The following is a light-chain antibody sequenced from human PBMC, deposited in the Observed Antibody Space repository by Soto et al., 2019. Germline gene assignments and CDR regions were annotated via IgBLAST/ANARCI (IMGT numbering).Light chain of an antibody. CDR3: QQYNRWPFT. J-gene: IGKJ3*01. Sequence: EMVMTQSPVTLSVSPGESATLSCRASQSVISNLAWYQQKPGQAPRLLIYGASTRATGIPDRFSGSGSGTEFTVNISSRQSGDFAVYYCQQYNRWPFTFGPGTKVDIK. CDR2: GAS. CDR1: QSVISN. V-gene: IGKV3-15*01.